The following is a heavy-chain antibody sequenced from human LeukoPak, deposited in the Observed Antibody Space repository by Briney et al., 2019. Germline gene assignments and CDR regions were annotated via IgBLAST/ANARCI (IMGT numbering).Heavy chain of an antibody. CDR3: ARDETKGSSWFYYYGMGV. J-gene: IGHJ6*02. CDR1: GFTFSIYA. Sequence: PGGSLRLSCAASGFTFSIYAVHWVRQAPGKGLEWVAVISYDGSNKYYADSVKGRFTISRDNSKNTLYLQMNSLRAEDTAVYYCARDETKGSSWFYYYGMGVWGQGTTVTVSS. V-gene: IGHV3-30-3*01. CDR2: ISYDGSNK. D-gene: IGHD6-13*01.